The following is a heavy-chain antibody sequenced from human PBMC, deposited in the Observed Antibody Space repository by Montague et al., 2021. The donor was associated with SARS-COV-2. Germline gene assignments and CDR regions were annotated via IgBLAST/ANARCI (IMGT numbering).Heavy chain of an antibody. CDR2: IDWDDDK. D-gene: IGHD3-9*01. Sequence: TLSLTLTCTFSGFSLSTSGMCVSWIRQPPGEALEWLARIDWDDDKYYSTSLKTRLTISKDTSKNQVVLTMTNMDPVDTATYYCARTYYDILTGRDYGMDVWGQGTTVTVSS. V-gene: IGHV2-70*11. J-gene: IGHJ6*02. CDR1: GFSLSTSGMC. CDR3: ARTYYDILTGRDYGMDV.